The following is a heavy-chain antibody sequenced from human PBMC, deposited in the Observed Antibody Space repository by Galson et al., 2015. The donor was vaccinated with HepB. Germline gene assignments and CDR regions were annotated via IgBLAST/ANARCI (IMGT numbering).Heavy chain of an antibody. Sequence: LEWIGYIHYSGNTHYNPSLKSRVTISLDTSKNHFSLKLSSVTAADTAVYYCARVYGSGSYFSYPAPRYYYYGMDVWGQGTTVTVSS. V-gene: IGHV4-61*03. D-gene: IGHD3-10*01. CDR2: IHYSGNT. J-gene: IGHJ6*02. CDR3: ARVYGSGSYFSYPAPRYYYYGMDV.